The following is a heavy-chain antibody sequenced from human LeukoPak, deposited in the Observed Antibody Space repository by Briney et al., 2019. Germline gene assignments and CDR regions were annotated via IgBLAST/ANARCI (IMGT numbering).Heavy chain of an antibody. V-gene: IGHV4-39*01. D-gene: IGHD2-21*02. Sequence: PSETLSLTCTVSGGSISSGSYYWGWIRQPPGKGLEWIGSIYYSGSTYYNPSLKSRLTISVHTSKNQFSMKLSSVTAADTAVYYCARGGRPLLGNWFDPWGRGTLVTVSS. CDR1: GGSISSGSYY. CDR3: ARGGRPLLGNWFDP. CDR2: IYYSGST. J-gene: IGHJ5*02.